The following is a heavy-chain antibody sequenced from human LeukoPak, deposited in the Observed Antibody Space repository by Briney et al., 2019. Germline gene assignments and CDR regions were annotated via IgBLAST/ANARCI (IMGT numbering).Heavy chain of an antibody. D-gene: IGHD6-19*01. J-gene: IGHJ4*02. CDR1: GFTFSSYG. CDR2: IWYDGSNK. Sequence: PGGSLRLSCAASGFTFSSYGMHWVRQAPGKGLEWVAVIWYDGSNKYYADSVKGRFTISRDNSKNTLYLQMNSLRAEDTAVYYCARTKQWLVPLLDYWGQGTLVTVSS. V-gene: IGHV3-33*01. CDR3: ARTKQWLVPLLDY.